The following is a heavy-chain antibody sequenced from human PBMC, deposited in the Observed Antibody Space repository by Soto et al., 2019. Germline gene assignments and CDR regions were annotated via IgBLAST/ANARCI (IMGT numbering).Heavy chain of an antibody. Sequence: DVQVLESGGDLVQAGGSLSLSCAASGFPFTNFAMSWVRQAPGKALEWVSLISGSGGVAYYADSVKGRFTISRDNSKNTVYLQMNSLRAEDTAVYYCAKDGRGVVRARYVHFDYWGQGTLVTVSS. CDR1: GFPFTNFA. J-gene: IGHJ4*02. CDR2: ISGSGGVA. V-gene: IGHV3-23*01. CDR3: AKDGRGVVRARYVHFDY. D-gene: IGHD3-10*01.